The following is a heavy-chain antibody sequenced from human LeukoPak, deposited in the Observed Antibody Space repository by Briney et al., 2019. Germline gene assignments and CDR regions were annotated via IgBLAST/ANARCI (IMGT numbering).Heavy chain of an antibody. V-gene: IGHV3-20*01. Sequence: PGGSLRLSCAPSGFTSDDYGMSWVRQAPEERVGWVSGINWNVGSTGYADSVKGRFTISRDNAKNSLYLQMNSLRAEDTALYDCARGPTVTTRPDYWGQGTLVTVSS. CDR2: INWNVGST. D-gene: IGHD4-17*01. CDR1: GFTSDDYG. J-gene: IGHJ4*02. CDR3: ARGPTVTTRPDY.